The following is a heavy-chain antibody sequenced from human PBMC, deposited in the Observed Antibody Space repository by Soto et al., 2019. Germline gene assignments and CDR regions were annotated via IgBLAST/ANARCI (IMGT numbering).Heavy chain of an antibody. CDR2: ISAYNGNT. D-gene: IGHD3-3*01. J-gene: IGHJ6*03. CDR3: ARDYDFWSGQYYMDV. V-gene: IGHV1-18*01. Sequence: GASVKVSCKASGYTFTSYGISWVRQAPGQGLEWMGWISAYNGNTNYAQKLQGRVTMTTDTSTSTAYMELRSLRSDDTAVYYCARDYDFWSGQYYMDVWGKGTTVTVSS. CDR1: GYTFTSYG.